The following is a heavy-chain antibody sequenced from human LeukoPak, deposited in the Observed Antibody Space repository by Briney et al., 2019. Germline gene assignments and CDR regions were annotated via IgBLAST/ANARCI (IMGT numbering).Heavy chain of an antibody. CDR1: GFTFSSYA. Sequence: GGSLRLSCEVSGFTFSSYAMSWVRQAPGKGLEWVLAISGSGGTTNYADSVKGRLTISRDNSQHTLYLQMNSLRAEDTAVYYCAKRTPYSSGSYYFDYWGQGTLVTVSS. D-gene: IGHD3-22*01. V-gene: IGHV3-23*01. CDR2: ISGSGGTT. CDR3: AKRTPYSSGSYYFDY. J-gene: IGHJ4*02.